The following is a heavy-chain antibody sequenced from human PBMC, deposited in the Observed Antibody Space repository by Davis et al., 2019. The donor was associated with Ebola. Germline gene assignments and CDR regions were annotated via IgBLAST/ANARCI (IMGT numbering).Heavy chain of an antibody. J-gene: IGHJ6*02. CDR1: GGTFSSYA. V-gene: IGHV1-69*04. CDR3: ARADYYDSMYYYYGMDV. D-gene: IGHD3-22*01. Sequence: SVKVSCKASGGTFSSYAISWVRQAPGQGLEWMGRIIPILGIANYAQKFQGRVTITADKSTSTAYMELRSLRSDDTAVYYCARADYYDSMYYYYGMDVWGQRTTVTVSS. CDR2: IIPILGIA.